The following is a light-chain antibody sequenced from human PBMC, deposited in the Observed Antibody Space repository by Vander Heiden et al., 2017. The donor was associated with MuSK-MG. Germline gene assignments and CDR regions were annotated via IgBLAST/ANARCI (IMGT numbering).Light chain of an antibody. J-gene: IGLJ2*01. CDR2: KDN. Sequence: SYELTQAPSLSVSPGQTANITCSGDTLGDKYASWYQQHPGQSPVLVIYKDNRRTAEIPERFSGSNSGNTATLTINGTQPIDEAEYYCQTWDSSAAVFGGGTKLTVL. CDR3: QTWDSSAAV. V-gene: IGLV3-1*01. CDR1: TLGDKY.